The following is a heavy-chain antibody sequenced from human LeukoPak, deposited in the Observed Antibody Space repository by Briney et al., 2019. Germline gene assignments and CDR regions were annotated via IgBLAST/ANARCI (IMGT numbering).Heavy chain of an antibody. D-gene: IGHD4-17*01. V-gene: IGHV3-30*18. CDR2: ISDDGRSK. CDR3: AKRPSDYGDYVSYFDY. J-gene: IGHJ4*02. CDR1: GFSFISYG. Sequence: PGGSLRLSCAASGFSFISYGMHWVRQAPGKGLEWVGVISDDGRSKDYADSVKGRFTISRDNSKDTLYLQMNSLRDKDTAVYYCAKRPSDYGDYVSYFDYWGQGTLVTVSS.